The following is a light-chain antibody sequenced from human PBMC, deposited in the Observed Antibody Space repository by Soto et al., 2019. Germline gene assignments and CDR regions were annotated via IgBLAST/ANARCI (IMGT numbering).Light chain of an antibody. V-gene: IGKV3D-20*01. CDR3: QQYGSSPWT. J-gene: IGKJ2*01. Sequence: EIVLTQSPATLSLSPGERATLFCGASQSVSNSYLAWYQQKPGLAPRLLISDASSTATGIPDRFRGSGSGTDFTLTITRLEPEDFAVYYCQQYGSSPWTFGQGTKLEIK. CDR2: DAS. CDR1: QSVSNSY.